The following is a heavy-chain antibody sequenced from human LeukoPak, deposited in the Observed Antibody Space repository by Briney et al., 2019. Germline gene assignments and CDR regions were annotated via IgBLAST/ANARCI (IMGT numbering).Heavy chain of an antibody. CDR1: GFTFSSFG. Sequence: PGGSLRLSCAAYGFTFSSFGMQWVRQAPGKGREWVAVIWYDGTNKYYADSVKGRFTISRDTSKKTLYLQINSLRAEDMAVYYRVRGGGIHLEYFDCWGQGTLVTVSS. D-gene: IGHD3-3*01. V-gene: IGHV3-33*01. J-gene: IGHJ4*02. CDR3: VRGGGIHLEYFDC. CDR2: IWYDGTNK.